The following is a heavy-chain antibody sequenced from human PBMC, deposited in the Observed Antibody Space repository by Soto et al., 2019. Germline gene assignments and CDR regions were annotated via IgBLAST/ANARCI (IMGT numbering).Heavy chain of an antibody. J-gene: IGHJ4*01. V-gene: IGHV3-15*01. D-gene: IGHD3-22*01. Sequence: EVQLVESGGGLVKPGGSLRLSCAASGFTFSNAWMSWVRQAPGKGLEWVGRIKSKTDGGTTDYAAPVKGRFTISRDDSKNTLHLQMNSLKTEDTAVYYCTTPFTMIVGIDYWGHGTLVTVSS. CDR3: TTPFTMIVGIDY. CDR2: IKSKTDGGTT. CDR1: GFTFSNAW.